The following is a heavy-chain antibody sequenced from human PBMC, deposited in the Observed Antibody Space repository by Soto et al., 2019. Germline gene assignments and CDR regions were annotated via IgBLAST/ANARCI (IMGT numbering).Heavy chain of an antibody. CDR1: GGTFSSYA. V-gene: IGHV1-69*06. CDR2: IIPIFGTA. Sequence: QVQLVQSGAEVKKPGSSVKVSCKASGGTFSSYAISWVRQAPGQGLEWMGGIIPIFGTANYAQKFQGRVTITADKSKSTAYMELSSLRSEDTAVYYCARVVKARGPAAIVDYWGQGTLVTVSS. CDR3: ARVVKARGPAAIVDY. J-gene: IGHJ4*02. D-gene: IGHD2-2*01.